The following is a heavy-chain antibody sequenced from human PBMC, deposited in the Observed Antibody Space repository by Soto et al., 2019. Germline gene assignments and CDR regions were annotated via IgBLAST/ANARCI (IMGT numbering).Heavy chain of an antibody. D-gene: IGHD5-12*01. CDR1: GGSISSGDYY. Sequence: PSETLSLTCTVSGGSISSGDYYWSWIRQPPGKGLEWIGYIYYSGSTYYNPSLKSRVTISVDTSKNQFSLKLSSVTAADTAVYYCARVGIEWLRLRHYYYMDVWGKGTTVTVSS. V-gene: IGHV4-31*02. J-gene: IGHJ6*03. CDR3: ARVGIEWLRLRHYYYMDV. CDR2: IYYSGST.